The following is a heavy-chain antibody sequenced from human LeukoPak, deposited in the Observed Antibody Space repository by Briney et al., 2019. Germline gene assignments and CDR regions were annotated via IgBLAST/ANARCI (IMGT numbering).Heavy chain of an antibody. V-gene: IGHV5-51*01. D-gene: IGHD1-26*01. CDR2: IYPGDSDT. Sequence: PGESVKISCEGSGYSFTNYWIAWVRQMPGKGLEWMGIIYPGDSDTRYSPSFQGQVTISADKSISTAYLQWSSLKASDTAMYFCGRPGLGAVDYWGQGTLVTVSS. CDR3: GRPGLGAVDY. CDR1: GYSFTNYW. J-gene: IGHJ4*02.